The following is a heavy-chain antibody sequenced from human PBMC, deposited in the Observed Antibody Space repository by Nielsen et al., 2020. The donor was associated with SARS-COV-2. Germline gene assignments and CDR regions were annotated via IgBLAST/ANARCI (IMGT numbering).Heavy chain of an antibody. Sequence: GGSLRLSCAASGFTFSSYAMHWVRQAPGKGLEWVAVISYDGSNKYYADSVKGRFTISRDNSKNTLYLQMNSLRAEDTAVYYCASIYGDYLHDDYYGMDVWGQGTTVTVSS. J-gene: IGHJ6*02. CDR3: ASIYGDYLHDDYYGMDV. D-gene: IGHD4-17*01. CDR2: ISYDGSNK. CDR1: GFTFSSYA. V-gene: IGHV3-30-3*01.